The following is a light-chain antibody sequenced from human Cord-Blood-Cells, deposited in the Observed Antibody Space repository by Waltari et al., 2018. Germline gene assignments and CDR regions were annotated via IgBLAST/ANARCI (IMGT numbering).Light chain of an antibody. CDR2: DAS. CDR3: QQYDNLPPLT. V-gene: IGKV1-33*01. Sequence: DIKMTQSPSPLSPSVGDRVTITCQASQDISNYLNWYQQKPGKAPKLLIYDASNLETGVPSRFSGSGSGTDFTFTISSLQPEDIATYYCQQYDNLPPLTFGGGTKVEIK. CDR1: QDISNY. J-gene: IGKJ4*01.